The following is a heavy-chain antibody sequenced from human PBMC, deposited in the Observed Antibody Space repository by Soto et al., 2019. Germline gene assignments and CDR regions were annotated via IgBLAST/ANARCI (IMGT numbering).Heavy chain of an antibody. J-gene: IGHJ3*02. D-gene: IGHD2-15*01. Sequence: ASVKVSCKASGYPFTSHGISWVRQAPGQGLEWMGWFSPYNGNTNYAQKFQGRVTMTTDTSTSTAYMELRSLRSDDTAVYYCARDLSPYCSGGSCYGNNDEAFDIRGQGTMVTVSS. CDR2: FSPYNGNT. CDR3: ARDLSPYCSGGSCYGNNDEAFDI. CDR1: GYPFTSHG. V-gene: IGHV1-18*01.